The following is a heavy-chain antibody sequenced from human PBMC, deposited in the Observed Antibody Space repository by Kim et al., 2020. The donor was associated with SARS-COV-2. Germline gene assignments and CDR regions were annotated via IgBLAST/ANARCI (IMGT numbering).Heavy chain of an antibody. Sequence: SETLSLTCVVSGGSISSSNWWSWVRQPPGKGLEWIGEIYHTGSTNYNPSLESRVTVSVDKSKRQSSLTLTSVTAADTAIYYCARRWGYWYFDLWGRGILVSVSS. D-gene: IGHD3-16*01. CDR1: GGSISSSNW. CDR2: IYHTGST. V-gene: IGHV4-4*02. CDR3: ARRWGYWYFDL. J-gene: IGHJ2*01.